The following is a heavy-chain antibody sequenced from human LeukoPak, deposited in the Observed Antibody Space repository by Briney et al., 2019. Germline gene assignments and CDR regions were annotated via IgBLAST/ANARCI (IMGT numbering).Heavy chain of an antibody. CDR2: IYSGDST. Sequence: GGSLRLSCAASGFTVSSNYMSWVRQAPGKGLEWVSVIYSGDSTYYADSVKGRFTISRDNSKNTLYLQMNSLRAEDTAVYYCARVVVTAIDYWGQGTLVTVSS. CDR3: ARVVVTAIDY. J-gene: IGHJ4*02. V-gene: IGHV3-66*01. D-gene: IGHD2-21*02. CDR1: GFTVSSNY.